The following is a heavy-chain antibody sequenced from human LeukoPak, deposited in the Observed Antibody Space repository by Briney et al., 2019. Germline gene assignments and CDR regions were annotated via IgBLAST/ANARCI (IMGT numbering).Heavy chain of an antibody. CDR3: ARGPRAAADDY. V-gene: IGHV1-3*01. CDR1: GYTFINFA. Sequence: VASVKVSCKASGYTFINFAINWGRQAPGQRPEWMGWINAGNGNTKYSQKFQDRVTITRDTSASTAYMELTSLTSEDTAVYYCARGPRAAADDYWGQGTLVTVSP. CDR2: INAGNGNT. J-gene: IGHJ4*02. D-gene: IGHD6-13*01.